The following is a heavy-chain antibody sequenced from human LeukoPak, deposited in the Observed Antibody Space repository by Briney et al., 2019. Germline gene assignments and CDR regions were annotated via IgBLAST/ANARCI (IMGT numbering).Heavy chain of an antibody. CDR3: ARGPYYDFWSGYYSGYYYYYYMDV. Sequence: SQTLSLTCTVSGGSISSGGYYWSWIRQHPGKGLEWIGYIYYSGSTYYNPSLKSRVTISVDTSKNQFSLKLSSVTAADTAVYYCARGPYYDFWSGYYSGYYYYYYMDVWGKGTTVTVSS. J-gene: IGHJ6*03. D-gene: IGHD3-3*01. CDR1: GGSISSGGYY. CDR2: IYYSGST. V-gene: IGHV4-31*03.